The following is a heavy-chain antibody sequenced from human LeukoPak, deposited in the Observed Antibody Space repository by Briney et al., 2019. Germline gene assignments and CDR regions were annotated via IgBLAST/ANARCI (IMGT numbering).Heavy chain of an antibody. J-gene: IGHJ4*02. D-gene: IGHD4-17*01. CDR3: ARPTGTVTTFDY. Sequence: ASVKVSCKASGYTFTAYYMHWVRQAPGQGLEWMGWINPNSGGTNYAQKFQGRVTMTRDTSISTAYMELSRLRSDDTAVYYCARPTGTVTTFDYWGQGTLVTVSS. CDR1: GYTFTAYY. V-gene: IGHV1-2*02. CDR2: INPNSGGT.